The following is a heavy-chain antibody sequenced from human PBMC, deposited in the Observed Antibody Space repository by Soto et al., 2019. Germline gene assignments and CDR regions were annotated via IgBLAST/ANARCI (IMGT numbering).Heavy chain of an antibody. CDR1: GGSISSGNYY. V-gene: IGHV4-31*03. D-gene: IGHD2-15*01. J-gene: IGHJ4*02. CDR3: ARVPYYGGSKDY. CDR2: IYYSGST. Sequence: SETLSLTCTVSGGSISSGNYYWSWIRQHPGKGLEWIGYIYYSGSTSYNPSLKSRVTISVDTSKNHFSLKLSSVTAADTAVYYCARVPYYGGSKDYWGQGTLVTVSS.